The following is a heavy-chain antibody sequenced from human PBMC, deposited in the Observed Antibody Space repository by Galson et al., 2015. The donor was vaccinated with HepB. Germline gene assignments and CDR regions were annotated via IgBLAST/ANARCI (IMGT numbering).Heavy chain of an antibody. J-gene: IGHJ4*02. V-gene: IGHV4-59*01. CDR2: IYYSGST. CDR1: GGSISNCY. CDR3: ARGLSGYDWPFDY. Sequence: LSLTCTVSGGSISNCYWSWIRQPPGKGLEWIGYIYYSGSTNYNPSLKSRVTISVDTSKNQFSLKLTSVTAADTAVYYCARGLSGYDWPFDYWGQGTLVTVSS. D-gene: IGHD5-12*01.